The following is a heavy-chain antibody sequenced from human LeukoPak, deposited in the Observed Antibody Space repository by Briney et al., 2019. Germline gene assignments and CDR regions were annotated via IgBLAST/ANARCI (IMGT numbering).Heavy chain of an antibody. CDR2: IWYDGSSK. CDR1: GFTFSSYG. D-gene: IGHD5-18*01. CDR3: ARDHGYSCGYGGAY. Sequence: GGSLRLSCAASGFTFSSYGMHWVRQAPGKGLEWVAVIWYDGSSKYYADSVKGRFTISRDNSKNTLYLQMNSLRAEDTAVYYCARDHGYSCGYGGAYWGQGTLVTVSS. V-gene: IGHV3-33*08. J-gene: IGHJ4*02.